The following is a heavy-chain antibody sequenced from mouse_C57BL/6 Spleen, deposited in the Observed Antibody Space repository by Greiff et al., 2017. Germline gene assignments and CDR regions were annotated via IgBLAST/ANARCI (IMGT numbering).Heavy chain of an antibody. Sequence: EVKLMESGPELVKPGASVKIPCKASGYTFTDYNMDWVKQSHGKSLEWIGDINPNNGGTFYNQKFKGKATLTVDKSSSTAYMEFRSLTSKNTAVYYCARGRAMDYWGQGTSVTVTS. V-gene: IGHV1-18*01. CDR3: ARGRAMDY. CDR2: INPNNGGT. D-gene: IGHD6-1*01. J-gene: IGHJ4*01. CDR1: GYTFTDYN.